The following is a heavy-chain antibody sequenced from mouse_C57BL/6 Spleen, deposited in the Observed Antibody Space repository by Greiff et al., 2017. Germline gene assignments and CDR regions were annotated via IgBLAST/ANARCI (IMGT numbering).Heavy chain of an antibody. V-gene: IGHV1-50*01. CDR2: IDPSDSYT. CDR3: TRSTIVRYFDV. D-gene: IGHD2-5*01. CDR1: GYTFTSYW. Sequence: QVQLQQSGAELVKPGASVKLSCKASGYTFTSYWMQWVKQRPGQGLEWIGEIDPSDSYTNYNQKFKGKATLTVDTSSSTAYMQLSSLTSEDSAVYYCTRSTIVRYFDVWGTGTTVTVSS. J-gene: IGHJ1*03.